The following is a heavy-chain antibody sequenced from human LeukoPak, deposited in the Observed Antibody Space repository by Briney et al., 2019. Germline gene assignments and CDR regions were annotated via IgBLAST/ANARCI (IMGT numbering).Heavy chain of an antibody. V-gene: IGHV3-30*02. CDR2: IRYDGSNK. D-gene: IGHD3-10*01. J-gene: IGHJ5*02. CDR3: VKPSYFRTGSLT. CDR1: GFTFSSYD. Sequence: GVSLRLSCAASGFTFSSYDVQGVRRSRGKGLEGVAFIRYDGSNKSYTDSVKGRFDISRDNSKNALYLQMTSLTAEDTAVYYCVKPSYFRTGSLTWGQGTLVTVSS.